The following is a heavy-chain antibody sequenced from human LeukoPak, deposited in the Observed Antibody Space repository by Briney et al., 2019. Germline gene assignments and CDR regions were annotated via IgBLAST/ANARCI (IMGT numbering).Heavy chain of an antibody. D-gene: IGHD2-2*02. CDR1: GGSFSGYY. V-gene: IGHV4-34*01. Sequence: SETLSLTCAVYGGSFSGYYWSWIRQPPGKGLEWIGEINHSGSTNYNPSLKSRVTIPVDTSKNQFSLKLSSVTAADTAVYYCARGGVVPAAIDYWGQGTLVTVSS. CDR2: INHSGST. J-gene: IGHJ4*02. CDR3: ARGGVVPAAIDY.